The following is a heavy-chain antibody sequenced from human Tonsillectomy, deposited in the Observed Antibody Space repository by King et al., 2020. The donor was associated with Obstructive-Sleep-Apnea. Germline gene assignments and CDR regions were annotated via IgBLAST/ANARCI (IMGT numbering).Heavy chain of an antibody. V-gene: IGHV5-10-1*03. Sequence: VQLVESGAEVKEPGESLRISCKGSGYSFNIYWITWVRQMPGKGLEWMGRIDPSDSYTTYSPSFQGHVTISADKSISTAYLQWSSLKASDTAMYYCARQYSSNWYADFDYWGQGTLVTVSS. CDR3: ARQYSSNWYADFDY. D-gene: IGHD6-13*01. J-gene: IGHJ4*02. CDR1: GYSFNIYW. CDR2: IDPSDSYT.